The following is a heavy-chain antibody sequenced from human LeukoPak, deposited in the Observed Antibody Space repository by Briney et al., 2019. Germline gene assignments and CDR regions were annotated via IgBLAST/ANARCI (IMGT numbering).Heavy chain of an antibody. CDR3: ARSPHILTGENFDY. CDR1: GYTFTGYY. V-gene: IGHV1-2*02. J-gene: IGHJ4*02. D-gene: IGHD3-9*01. Sequence: GASVKVSCKASGYTFTGYYMHWVRQAPGQGLEWMGWINSNSGGTNYAQKFQGRVTMTRDTPISTAYMELSRLRSDDTAVYYCARSPHILTGENFDYWGQGTLVTVSS. CDR2: INSNSGGT.